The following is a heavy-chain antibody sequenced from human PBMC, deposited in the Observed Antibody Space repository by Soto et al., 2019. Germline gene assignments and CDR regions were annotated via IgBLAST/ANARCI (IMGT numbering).Heavy chain of an antibody. Sequence: HSCGAAGFASSTYWMHYVSKAPGKGPVWISRISNNGRSTSYADSVKGRVTISRDNAKNIVYLEMNSLGVGDTAVYYCENGTIDSRYYFDYWGQGSSVTVSS. J-gene: IGHJ4*02. CDR1: GFASSTYW. CDR2: ISNNGRST. V-gene: IGHV3-74*03. CDR3: ENGTIDSRYYFDY. D-gene: IGHD1-26*01.